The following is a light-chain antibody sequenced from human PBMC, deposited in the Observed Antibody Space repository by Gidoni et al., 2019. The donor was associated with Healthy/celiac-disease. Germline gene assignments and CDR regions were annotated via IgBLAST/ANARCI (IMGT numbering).Light chain of an antibody. CDR3: QQYGSSPTWT. CDR2: GAS. J-gene: IGKJ1*01. CDR1: QSVSSNY. Sequence: EIGVTESPGTLSLSPGERATLSCRASQSVSSNYLAWYQQTPGRAPRLLICGASSRATGIPDRFSGSGSGTYFPLTISILEPEDFAVYYCQQYGSSPTWTFGQGTKVEIK. V-gene: IGKV3-20*01.